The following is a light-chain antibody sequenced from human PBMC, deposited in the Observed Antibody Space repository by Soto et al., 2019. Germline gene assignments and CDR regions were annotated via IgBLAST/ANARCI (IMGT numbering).Light chain of an antibody. CDR2: DAS. CDR1: QDISNY. CDR3: QQYDNLPSLT. J-gene: IGKJ4*01. V-gene: IGKV1-33*01. Sequence: QSPSVGDRVTITCQASQDISNYLNWYQQKPGKAPKLMIYDASNLETGVPSRFSGSGSGTAFTFTISSLQPEDIATYCCQQYDNLPSLTFGGGTKVDIK.